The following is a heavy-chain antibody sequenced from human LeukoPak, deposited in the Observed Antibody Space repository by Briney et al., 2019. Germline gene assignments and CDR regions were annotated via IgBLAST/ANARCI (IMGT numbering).Heavy chain of an antibody. CDR3: ARMVRESDY. V-gene: IGHV3-7*01. J-gene: IGHJ4*02. D-gene: IGHD3-10*01. Sequence: GGSLRLSCAASGFTFSTYTMNWVRQAPGKGLEWVANINQDGSEKYYVDSVKGRFTISRDNAKNSLYLQMNSLSGEDAAVYYCARMVRESDYWGQGTLVTVSS. CDR2: INQDGSEK. CDR1: GFTFSTYT.